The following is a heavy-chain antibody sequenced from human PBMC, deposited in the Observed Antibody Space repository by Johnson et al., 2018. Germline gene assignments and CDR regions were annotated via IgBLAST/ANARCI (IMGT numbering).Heavy chain of an antibody. CDR3: ARGRGTENYYSYYYMDG. CDR2: ISYDGTNK. CDR1: GFTFSSYA. V-gene: IGHV3-30-3*01. J-gene: IGHJ6*03. D-gene: IGHD1-1*01. Sequence: QVQLVQSGGGVVQPGRSLRLSCAASGFTFSSYAMHWVRQAPGKGLEWVAVISYDGTNKYNADSVKGRFTISRDNSKNTLYLKLNSPRAEDTAVYYCARGRGTENYYSYYYMDGWGKGTTVTVAS.